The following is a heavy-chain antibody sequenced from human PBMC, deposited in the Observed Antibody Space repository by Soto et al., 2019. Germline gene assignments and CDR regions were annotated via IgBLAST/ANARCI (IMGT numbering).Heavy chain of an antibody. CDR1: GFAFSGSA. Sequence: EVQLVESGGGLVQPGGSLILSCAASGFAFSGSAMHWVRQASGKGLEWVGRIRSKANSYATAYAASVKGRFTISRDDSKNTAYLQMNSLKTEDTAVYYCTRRLGIEDIWGQGTMVTVSS. CDR2: IRSKANSYAT. D-gene: IGHD3-16*01. CDR3: TRRLGIEDI. J-gene: IGHJ3*02. V-gene: IGHV3-73*02.